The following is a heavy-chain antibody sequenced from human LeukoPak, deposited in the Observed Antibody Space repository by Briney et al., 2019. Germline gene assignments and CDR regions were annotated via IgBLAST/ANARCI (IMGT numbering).Heavy chain of an antibody. CDR1: GGTFSSYA. Sequence: SVKVSCKASGGTFSSYAISWVRQAPGQGLEWMGRIIPILGIANYAQKFQGRVTITADKSTSTAYMELSSLRSEDTAVYYCARVVAVAGTSDYWGQGTLVTVSS. J-gene: IGHJ4*02. CDR3: ARVVAVAGTSDY. CDR2: IIPILGIA. V-gene: IGHV1-69*04. D-gene: IGHD6-19*01.